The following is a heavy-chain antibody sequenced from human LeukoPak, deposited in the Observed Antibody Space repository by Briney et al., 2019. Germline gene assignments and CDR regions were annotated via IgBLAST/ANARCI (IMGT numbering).Heavy chain of an antibody. Sequence: GGSLRLSCAASGFTFSSYEINWVRQAPGKGLEWVSYISSSGSTTYYAASVKGRFTISRDNAKNSLYLQMNSLRVEDTAVYYCASQKGRIAVAVDYWGQGTLVTVSS. CDR1: GFTFSSYE. CDR3: ASQKGRIAVAVDY. J-gene: IGHJ4*02. CDR2: ISSSGSTT. D-gene: IGHD6-19*01. V-gene: IGHV3-48*03.